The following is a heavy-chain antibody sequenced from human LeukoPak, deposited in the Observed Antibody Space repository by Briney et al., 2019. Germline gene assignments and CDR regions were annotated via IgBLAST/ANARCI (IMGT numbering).Heavy chain of an antibody. D-gene: IGHD3-3*01. CDR3: ASLEYYDFWSGYYQFDY. Sequence: ASVKVSCKASGYTFTGYYMHWVRQAPGQGLEWMGWINPNSGGTNYAQKFQGRVTMTRDTSISTAYMELSRLRSDDTAVYYCASLEYYDFWSGYYQFDYWGQGTLVTVSS. CDR2: INPNSGGT. J-gene: IGHJ4*02. CDR1: GYTFTGYY. V-gene: IGHV1-2*02.